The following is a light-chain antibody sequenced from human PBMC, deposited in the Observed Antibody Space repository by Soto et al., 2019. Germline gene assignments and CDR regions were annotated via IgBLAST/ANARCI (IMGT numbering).Light chain of an antibody. J-gene: IGKJ2*01. CDR2: AAS. CDR3: QQSYSTPYT. CDR1: QGISRS. V-gene: IGKV1-9*01. Sequence: IQLTQSPSSLSASVGDRVTITCRASQGISRSLAWYQQKPEKAPKLLIYAASTLQSGVPSRFSGSGSGTDFTLTISSLQPEDFATYYCQQSYSTPYTFGQGTKLEIK.